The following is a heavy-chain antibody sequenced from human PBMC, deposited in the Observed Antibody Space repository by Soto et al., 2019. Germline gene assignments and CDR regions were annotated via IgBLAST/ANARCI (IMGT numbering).Heavy chain of an antibody. CDR3: AKDRRAGGNYGFYSDF. J-gene: IGHJ4*02. Sequence: TGGSLRLSCAASGFTFSSYGMTWVRQAPGKGLEWVPFSSATGAGTYYADSVKGRFTISRDNSKNTLYLQMTSLRADDTAVYYCAKDRRAGGNYGFYSDFWGQGALVTVSS. D-gene: IGHD1-7*01. CDR1: GFTFSSYG. CDR2: SSATGAGT. V-gene: IGHV3-23*01.